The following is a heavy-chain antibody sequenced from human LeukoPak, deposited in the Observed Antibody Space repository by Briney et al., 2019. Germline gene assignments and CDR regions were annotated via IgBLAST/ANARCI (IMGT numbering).Heavy chain of an antibody. CDR1: GYTFSGYY. CDR2: INSNSGAR. J-gene: IGHJ4*02. D-gene: IGHD1-26*01. V-gene: IGHV1-2*02. Sequence: GASVKVSCKASGYTFSGYYMHWVRQAPGQGLESFGWINSNSGARNFAPKFQGRVTFSRDNSISTAYMELSSLRSDDTAIYYCARGRGGATTGFDHWGQGTLVTVSS. CDR3: ARGRGGATTGFDH.